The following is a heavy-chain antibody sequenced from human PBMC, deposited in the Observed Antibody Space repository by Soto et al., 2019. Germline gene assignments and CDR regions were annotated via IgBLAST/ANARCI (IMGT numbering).Heavy chain of an antibody. CDR1: GFTFSSYA. CDR2: ISYDGSNK. V-gene: IGHV3-30-3*01. J-gene: IGHJ6*02. CDR3: ARERAYYYGMDV. Sequence: QVQLVESGGGVVQPGRSLRLSCAASGFTFSSYAMHWVRQAPGKGLAWVAVISYDGSNKYYADSVKGRFTISRDNSKNTLYLQMNSLRAEDTAVYYCARERAYYYGMDVWGQGTTVTVSS.